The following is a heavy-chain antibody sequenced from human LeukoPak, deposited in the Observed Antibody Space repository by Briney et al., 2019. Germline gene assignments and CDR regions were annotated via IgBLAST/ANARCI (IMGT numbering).Heavy chain of an antibody. D-gene: IGHD2-15*01. CDR3: AKARGFCSGGSCYNPFDP. V-gene: IGHV3-23*01. Sequence: GGSLRLSCAASEFTFSSYAMQWVRQAPGKGLEWVSGISASGGSTWYADSVKGRFTISRDNSKNTLYVQMNSLRAEDTAVYYCAKARGFCSGGSCYNPFDPWGQGTLVTVSS. CDR1: EFTFSSYA. J-gene: IGHJ5*02. CDR2: ISASGGST.